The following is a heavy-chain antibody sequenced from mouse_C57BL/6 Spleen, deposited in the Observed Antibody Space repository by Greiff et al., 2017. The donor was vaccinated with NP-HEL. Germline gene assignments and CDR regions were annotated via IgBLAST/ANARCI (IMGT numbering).Heavy chain of an antibody. CDR1: GYTFTSYW. V-gene: IGHV1-64*01. CDR2: IHPNSGST. Sequence: QVQLQQPGAELVKPGASVKLSCKASGYTFTSYWMHWVKQRPGQGVEWIGMIHPNSGSTNYNEKFKSKATLTVDKSSSTAYMQLSSLTSEDSAVYYCARDTTVVATNAMDYWGQGTSVTVSS. J-gene: IGHJ4*01. CDR3: ARDTTVVATNAMDY. D-gene: IGHD1-1*01.